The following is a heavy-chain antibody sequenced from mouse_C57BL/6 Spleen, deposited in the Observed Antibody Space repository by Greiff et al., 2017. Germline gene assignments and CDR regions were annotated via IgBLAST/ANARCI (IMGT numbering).Heavy chain of an antibody. Sequence: QVQLQQSGAELVKPGASVKLSCKASGYTFTSYWMQWVKQRPGQGLEWIGEIDPSDSYTNYNQKFKGKATFTVTTSSNTAYSQLSSLTSDDSAVDYCARSYYGSSRFAYWGQGTLVTVSA. V-gene: IGHV1-50*01. D-gene: IGHD1-1*01. CDR1: GYTFTSYW. CDR2: IDPSDSYT. CDR3: ARSYYGSSRFAY. J-gene: IGHJ3*01.